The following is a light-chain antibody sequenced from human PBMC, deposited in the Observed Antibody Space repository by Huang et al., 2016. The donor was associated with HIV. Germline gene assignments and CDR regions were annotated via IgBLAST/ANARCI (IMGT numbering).Light chain of an antibody. CDR1: SSVSTN. J-gene: IGKJ4*01. CDR3: HQYNNWLLS. CDR2: GSS. Sequence: IVMTQSPATLSVSPGERVTLSCRANSSVSTNLAWYQQRHGQAPRLLIYGSSIRAPGIPARFSGIGSGTDFSLTISSLQSEDFALYYCHQYNNWLLSFGGGTRVDI. V-gene: IGKV3-15*01.